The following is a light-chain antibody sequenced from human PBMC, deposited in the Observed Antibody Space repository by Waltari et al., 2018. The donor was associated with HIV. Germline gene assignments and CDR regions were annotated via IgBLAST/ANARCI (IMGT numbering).Light chain of an antibody. CDR1: QAVFYTSNNKNY. CDR3: QQYYSSPPYT. CDR2: WAS. Sequence: DIVLTQSPDSLAVSLGERAPINCKSSQAVFYTSNNKNYLAWYQQKPGQPPKLLIYWASMRDSGVPDRFSGSGSGTDFTLTISRLQTEDVAVYYCQQYYSSPPYTFGQGTKLEIK. V-gene: IGKV4-1*01. J-gene: IGKJ2*01.